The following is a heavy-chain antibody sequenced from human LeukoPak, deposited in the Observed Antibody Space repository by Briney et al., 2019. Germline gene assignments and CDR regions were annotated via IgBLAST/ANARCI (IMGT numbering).Heavy chain of an antibody. J-gene: IGHJ4*02. CDR3: AKDQTYYYGSGSYALDY. Sequence: PGGSLRLSCAASGFTFSSYWMSWVRQAPGKGLEWVAFIRYDGSNKYYADSVKGRFTISRDNSKNTLYLQMNSLRAEDTAVYYCAKDQTYYYGSGSYALDYWGQGTLVTVSS. CDR2: IRYDGSNK. D-gene: IGHD3-10*01. V-gene: IGHV3-30*02. CDR1: GFTFSSYW.